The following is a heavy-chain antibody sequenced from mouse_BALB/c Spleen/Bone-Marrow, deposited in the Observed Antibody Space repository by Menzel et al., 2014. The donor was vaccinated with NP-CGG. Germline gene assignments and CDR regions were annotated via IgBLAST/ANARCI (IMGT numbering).Heavy chain of an antibody. CDR2: IDPANGDT. Sequence: VHVKQSGAELVKPGASVKLSCTASGFNIKDTYMHWVKQRPEQGLEWIGRIDPANGDTKYDPKFQGKATITADTSSSTAYLQLSSLTSEDTAVYYCASYRYAWYFDVWGAGTTVTVSS. CDR3: ASYRYAWYFDV. CDR1: GFNIKDTY. J-gene: IGHJ1*01. V-gene: IGHV14-3*02. D-gene: IGHD2-14*01.